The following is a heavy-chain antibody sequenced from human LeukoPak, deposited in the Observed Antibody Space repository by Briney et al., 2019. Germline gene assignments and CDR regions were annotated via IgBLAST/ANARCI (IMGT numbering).Heavy chain of an antibody. D-gene: IGHD3-10*01. CDR1: GFTFSSYA. CDR3: AKDRLLWFGESLHYYYGMDV. Sequence: GRSLRLSCAASGFTFSSYAMSWVRQAPGKGLEWVSAISGSGGSTYYADSVKDRFTISRDNSKNTLYLQMNSLRAEDTAVYYCAKDRLLWFGESLHYYYGMDVWGQGTTVTVSS. J-gene: IGHJ6*02. V-gene: IGHV3-23*01. CDR2: ISGSGGST.